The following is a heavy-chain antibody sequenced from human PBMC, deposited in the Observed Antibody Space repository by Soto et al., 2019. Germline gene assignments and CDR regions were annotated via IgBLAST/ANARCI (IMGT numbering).Heavy chain of an antibody. CDR1: GFPFREFG. V-gene: IGHV3-33*05. Sequence: QMQLVEAGGGVVQPGRSLRLSCVASGFPFREFGMHWVRQARGKGLEWVALMSYEGSDYADSVKGRFTISRDDSRDTLFLPMDNLRHDDAGVYYCARRWNYYLDFWGQGTLVAVSS. CDR3: ARRWNYYLDF. D-gene: IGHD1-1*01. CDR2: MSYEGSD. J-gene: IGHJ4*02.